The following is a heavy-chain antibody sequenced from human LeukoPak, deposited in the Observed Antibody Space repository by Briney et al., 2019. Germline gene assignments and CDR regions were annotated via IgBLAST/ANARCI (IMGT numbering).Heavy chain of an antibody. Sequence: ASVKVSCKASGYTFTGYYMHWVRQAPGQGLEWMGWINPNSGGTNYAQKFQGRVTMTRDTSISTAYMELSRLRSDDTAVYYCARGVGYCSSTSCSDYFDYWGQGTLVTVSS. D-gene: IGHD2-2*01. CDR2: INPNSGGT. J-gene: IGHJ4*02. CDR1: GYTFTGYY. CDR3: ARGVGYCSSTSCSDYFDY. V-gene: IGHV1-2*02.